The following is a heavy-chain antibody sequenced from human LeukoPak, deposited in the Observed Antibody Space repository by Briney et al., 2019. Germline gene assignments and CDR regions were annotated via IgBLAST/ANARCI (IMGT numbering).Heavy chain of an antibody. CDR2: IYHSGNT. D-gene: IGHD1-7*01. Sequence: SETLSLTCTVSGYSISNGYYWGWIRQPPGKGLEWIGSIYHSGNTYYNPSLKSRVSISVDTSKNQFSLKLSSVTAADTAVYYCARDGGLELPLGWFDPWGQGTLVIVSS. J-gene: IGHJ5*02. CDR3: ARDGGLELPLGWFDP. CDR1: GYSISNGYY. V-gene: IGHV4-38-2*02.